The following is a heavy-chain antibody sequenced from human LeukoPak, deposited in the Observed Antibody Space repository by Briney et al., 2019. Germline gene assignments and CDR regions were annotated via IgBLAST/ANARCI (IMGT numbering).Heavy chain of an antibody. D-gene: IGHD6-6*01. CDR2: ISAYNGNT. CDR3: ARDFRSSSSDYYFDY. V-gene: IGHV1-18*01. J-gene: IGHJ4*02. Sequence: ASVKVSCKASGYTFTSYGIIWVRQAPGQGLEWMGWISAYNGNTNYAQKLQGRVTMTTDTSTSTAYMELRSLRSDDTAVYYCARDFRSSSSDYYFDYWGQGTLVTVSS. CDR1: GYTFTSYG.